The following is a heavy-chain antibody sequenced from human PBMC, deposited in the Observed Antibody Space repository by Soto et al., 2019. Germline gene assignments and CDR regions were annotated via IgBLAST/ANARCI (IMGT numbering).Heavy chain of an antibody. J-gene: IGHJ4*02. CDR1: GFTFSDHQ. CDR2: IYSSGTT. V-gene: IGHV3-53*01. CDR3: ARAGSPFHSDSTGYWGFDY. D-gene: IGHD3-9*01. Sequence: GGSLRLSCAASGFTFSDHQMSWVRQAPGRGLEWVSVIYSSGTTYYGDPVKGRFTISRDNSKNTLYLQMNSLRTEDTALYYCARAGSPFHSDSTGYWGFDYWGQGTLVTVSS.